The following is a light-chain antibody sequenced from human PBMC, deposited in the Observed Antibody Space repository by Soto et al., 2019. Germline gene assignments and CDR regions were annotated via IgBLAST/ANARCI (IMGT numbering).Light chain of an antibody. CDR2: SAS. J-gene: IGKJ4*01. V-gene: IGKV1-39*01. Sequence: DIQMTQSPSSLSASVGDRVTITCRASQSSNSYLGWYQQKAVKAPNMLIYSASSLASGVPSRFSGSGYGTDFSLTISSLQPEDFATYYCQQSYGPPLTFGGGTKVEIK. CDR3: QQSYGPPLT. CDR1: QSSNSY.